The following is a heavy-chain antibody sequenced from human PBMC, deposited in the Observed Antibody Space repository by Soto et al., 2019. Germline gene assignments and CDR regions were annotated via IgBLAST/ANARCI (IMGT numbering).Heavy chain of an antibody. CDR1: GYTFTPYT. CDR2: INAGNGNT. J-gene: IGHJ4*01. Sequence: ASVKVSCKASGYTFTPYTMHWVRQAPGQRLEWMGRINAGNGNTKYSQKFQGRVNITRDTSASTAYMDLSSLRSEDTAVYYCARSTFYSDSYSLDYWGQGTLVTVSS. D-gene: IGHD2-21*02. V-gene: IGHV1-3*01. CDR3: ARSTFYSDSYSLDY.